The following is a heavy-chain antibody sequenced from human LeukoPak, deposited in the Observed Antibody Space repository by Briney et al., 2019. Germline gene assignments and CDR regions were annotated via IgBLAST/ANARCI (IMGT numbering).Heavy chain of an antibody. CDR3: TTPTGYYDSSRDY. Sequence: GGSLRLSCAASGFTFSNAWMSWVRQAPGKGLEWVGRIKSKTDGGTTDYAAPVKGRFTISRDDSKNTLYLQMNSLKTEDTAVYYCTTPTGYYDSSRDYWGQGTLVTVSS. CDR1: GFTFSNAW. V-gene: IGHV3-15*01. J-gene: IGHJ4*02. CDR2: IKSKTDGGTT. D-gene: IGHD3-22*01.